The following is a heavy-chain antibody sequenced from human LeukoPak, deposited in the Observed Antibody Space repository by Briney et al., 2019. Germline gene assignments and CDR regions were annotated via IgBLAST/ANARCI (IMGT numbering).Heavy chain of an antibody. D-gene: IGHD6-13*01. CDR1: GFIFSDYY. J-gene: IGHJ4*02. CDR2: ISGSGSDT. CDR3: ARVGSIAAAGTPDY. Sequence: GGSLRLSCAASGFIFSDYYMTWIRQAPGKGLEWLSYISGSGSDTNYADSVKGRFTTSRDNAKNSLYLQMNSLRAGDTAVYYCARVGSIAAAGTPDYWGQGTPATVSS. V-gene: IGHV3-11*06.